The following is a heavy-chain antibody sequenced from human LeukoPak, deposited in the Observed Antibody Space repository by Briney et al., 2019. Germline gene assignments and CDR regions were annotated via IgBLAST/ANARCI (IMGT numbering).Heavy chain of an antibody. CDR2: IKEDGSET. V-gene: IGHV3-7*01. D-gene: IGHD6-19*01. Sequence: GGSLRLSCAASGFTFSSYGMSWVRQAPGKGLEWVANIKEDGSETYYVDSVKGRFTISRDNAKNSLYLQMNSLRAEDTAVYYCAREIHSSGWYVDYWGQGTLVTVSS. J-gene: IGHJ4*02. CDR1: GFTFSSYG. CDR3: AREIHSSGWYVDY.